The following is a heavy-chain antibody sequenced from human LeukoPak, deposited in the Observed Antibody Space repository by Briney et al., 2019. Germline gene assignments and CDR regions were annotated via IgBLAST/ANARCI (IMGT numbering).Heavy chain of an antibody. V-gene: IGHV3-23*01. CDR3: ARWDFTQ. Sequence: GGSLRLSCAASGFTFSTYAMSWVRQAPGKGLEWVSVIGNSGGRTFYADSVKGRFTISRDNAKNTLYLQMNSLRAEDTAVYYCARWDFTQWGQGTLVTVSS. J-gene: IGHJ4*02. CDR2: IGNSGGRT. CDR1: GFTFSTYA. D-gene: IGHD5-24*01.